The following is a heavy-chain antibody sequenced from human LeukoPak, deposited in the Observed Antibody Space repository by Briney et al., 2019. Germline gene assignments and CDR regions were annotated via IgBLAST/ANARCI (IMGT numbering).Heavy chain of an antibody. CDR1: GGTFSSYA. V-gene: IGHV1-69*04. Sequence: ASVKVSCKASGGTFSSYAISWVRQAPGQGLEWMGIINPSGGSTSYAQKFQGRVTITADKSTSTAYMELSSLRSEDTAVYYCAGGCSGGSCYSFISVTVNYYYYMDVWGKGTTVTVSS. J-gene: IGHJ6*03. D-gene: IGHD2-15*01. CDR2: INPSGGST. CDR3: AGGCSGGSCYSFISVTVNYYYYMDV.